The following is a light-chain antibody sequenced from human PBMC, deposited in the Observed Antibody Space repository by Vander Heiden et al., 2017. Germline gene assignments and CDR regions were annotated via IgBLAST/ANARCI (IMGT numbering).Light chain of an antibody. J-gene: IGKJ4*02. CDR1: QSISNY. CDR2: AAS. CDR3: QQYDSTPRT. V-gene: IGKV1-39*01. Sequence: DIQMTQSPSSLSASVGDRVTITCRASQSISNYLNWYQQKPGKAPKLLIYAASNLETGVPSRFSGSGSGTDFTLTISSLQPEDIATYYCQQYDSTPRTFGGGTKVEIK.